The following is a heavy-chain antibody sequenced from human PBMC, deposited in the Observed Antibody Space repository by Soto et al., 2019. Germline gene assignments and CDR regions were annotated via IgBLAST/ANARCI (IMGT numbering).Heavy chain of an antibody. CDR1: GGSFSGYY. J-gene: IGHJ6*02. V-gene: IGHV4-34*01. CDR2: INHSGST. D-gene: IGHD6-13*01. Sequence: SETLSLTCAVYGGSFSGYYWSWIRQPPGKGLEWIGEINHSGSTNYNPSLKSRVTISVDTSKNQFSLKLSSVTAADTAVYYCARGAGYSSSWYRRYGMDVWGQGTTVTV. CDR3: ARGAGYSSSWYRRYGMDV.